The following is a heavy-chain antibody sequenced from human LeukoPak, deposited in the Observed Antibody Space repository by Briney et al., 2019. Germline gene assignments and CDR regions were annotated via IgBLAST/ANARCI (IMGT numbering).Heavy chain of an antibody. J-gene: IGHJ4*02. Sequence: ASVKVSCKASGGTFSSYAISWVRQAPAKGLEWMGGIIPIFGTANYAQKFQGRVTSTADESTSTAYMELSSLRSEDTAVYYCARESDVDTAMFVYYFDYWGQGTLVTVSS. CDR1: GGTFSSYA. V-gene: IGHV1-69*13. CDR3: ARESDVDTAMFVYYFDY. D-gene: IGHD5-18*01. CDR2: IIPIFGTA.